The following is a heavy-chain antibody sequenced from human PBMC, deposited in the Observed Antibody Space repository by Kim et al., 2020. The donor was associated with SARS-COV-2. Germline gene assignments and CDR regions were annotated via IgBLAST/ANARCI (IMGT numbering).Heavy chain of an antibody. CDR3: AREGPGTLGY. V-gene: IGHV3-48*03. Sequence: TIYYADAVKGRFTISRDNAKNSLYLQMNSLRAEDTAVYYCAREGPGTLGYWGQGTLVTVSS. D-gene: IGHD6-13*01. J-gene: IGHJ4*02. CDR2: TI.